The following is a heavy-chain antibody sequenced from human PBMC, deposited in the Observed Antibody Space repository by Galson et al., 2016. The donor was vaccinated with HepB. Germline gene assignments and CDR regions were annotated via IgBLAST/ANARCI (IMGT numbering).Heavy chain of an antibody. CDR1: GFSLSTTGVR. Sequence: PALVKPTQTLTLTCALSGFSLSTTGVRVSWIRQPPGKAPEWLARIDWDDDTFYSSALESRLTISTDTSKTHVFLRMTNLDPVDTATYYCARTTYYFDNGGYFFDVWGQGTVVTVSS. V-gene: IGHV2-70*04. CDR2: IDWDDDT. D-gene: IGHD3-22*01. J-gene: IGHJ3*01. CDR3: ARTTYYFDNGGYFFDV.